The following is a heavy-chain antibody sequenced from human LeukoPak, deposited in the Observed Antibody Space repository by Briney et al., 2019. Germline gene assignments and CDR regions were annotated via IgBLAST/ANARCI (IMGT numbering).Heavy chain of an antibody. CDR3: ARDHPYGGLFDY. D-gene: IGHD4-17*01. J-gene: IGHJ4*02. CDR2: LGGSGADI. V-gene: IGHV3-23*01. CDR1: GFTFSSYA. Sequence: PGGSLRLSCAASGFTFSSYAMSWVRQAPGKGLEWVSGLGGSGADIFYADSVKGRFTISRDNAENSLYLQMNSLRAEDTAVYYCARDHPYGGLFDYWGQGTLVTVSS.